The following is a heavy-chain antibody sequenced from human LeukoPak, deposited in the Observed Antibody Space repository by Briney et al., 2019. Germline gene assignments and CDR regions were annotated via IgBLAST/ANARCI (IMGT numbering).Heavy chain of an antibody. CDR1: GGSISSSRYY. CDR3: ASGPLVYYYDSKHSDAFDI. Sequence: SETLSLTCTVSGGSISSSRYYWGWIRQPPGKGLEWIGTIYYSGSTYDNPSLKSRVTVSVDTSKNQFSLKLSSVTAADTAVYYCASGPLVYYYDSKHSDAFDIWGQGTMVTVSS. CDR2: IYYSGST. J-gene: IGHJ3*02. D-gene: IGHD3-22*01. V-gene: IGHV4-39*01.